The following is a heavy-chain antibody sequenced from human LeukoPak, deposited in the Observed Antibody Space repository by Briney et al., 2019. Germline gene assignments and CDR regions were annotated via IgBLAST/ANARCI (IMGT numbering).Heavy chain of an antibody. CDR1: GFSFSRYG. D-gene: IGHD2-15*01. V-gene: IGHV3-30*02. CDR3: ANRCGGTCDCDH. J-gene: IGHJ4*02. CDR2: IRNDGTAE. Sequence: PGGPLRLSCVASGFSFSRYGMHWVRQAPGKGLEWVGFIRNDGTAEDYADSVKGRFTISRDNSKNTLYLQMSSLRADDTAVYYCANRCGGTCDCDHWGQGTLVTVSS.